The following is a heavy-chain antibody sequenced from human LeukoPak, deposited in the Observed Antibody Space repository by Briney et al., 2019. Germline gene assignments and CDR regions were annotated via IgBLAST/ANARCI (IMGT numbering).Heavy chain of an antibody. Sequence: GGSLRLSCAASGFTFSSYSMNWVRQAPGKGLEWVSSISSSSSYIYYADSVKGRFTISRDNAKNSLYLQMNSLRAEGTAVYYCAREPVAGTAPRWGQGTLVTVSS. CDR1: GFTFSSYS. V-gene: IGHV3-21*01. J-gene: IGHJ4*02. CDR2: ISSSSSYI. D-gene: IGHD6-19*01. CDR3: AREPVAGTAPR.